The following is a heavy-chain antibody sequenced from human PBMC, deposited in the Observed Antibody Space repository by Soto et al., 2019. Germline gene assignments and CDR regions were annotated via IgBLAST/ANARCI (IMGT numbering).Heavy chain of an antibody. D-gene: IGHD6-13*01. J-gene: IGHJ4*02. CDR1: GFTFSSYG. CDR2: ISYDGSNK. V-gene: IGHV3-30*18. Sequence: QVQLVESGGGVVQPGRSLRLSCAASGFTFSSYGMHWVRQAPGKGLEWVAVISYDGSNKYYADSVKGRFTISRDNSKNTLYLQMNSLRAEDTAVYYCAKPIISDSSSWYTLVSWGQGTLVTVSS. CDR3: AKPIISDSSSWYTLVS.